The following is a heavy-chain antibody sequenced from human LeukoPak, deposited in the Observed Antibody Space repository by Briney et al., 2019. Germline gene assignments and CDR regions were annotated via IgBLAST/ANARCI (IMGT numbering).Heavy chain of an antibody. V-gene: IGHV1-8*01. Sequence: GASVKVSCKASGYTFTSYDINWVRQATGQGLEWMGWMNPNSGNTGYAQKLQGRVTMTRNTSISTAYMELSSLRSEDTAVYYCARGRGRLNYYDSSGYYYRWGQGTLVTVSS. D-gene: IGHD3-22*01. J-gene: IGHJ5*02. CDR1: GYTFTSYD. CDR3: ARGRGRLNYYDSSGYYYR. CDR2: MNPNSGNT.